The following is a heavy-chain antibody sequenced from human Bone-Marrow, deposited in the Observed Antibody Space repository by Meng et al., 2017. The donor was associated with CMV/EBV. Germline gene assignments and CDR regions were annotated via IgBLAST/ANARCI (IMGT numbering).Heavy chain of an antibody. CDR1: GGSISSYY. V-gene: IGHV4-59*01. CDR2: IYYSGST. Sequence: SETLSLTCTVSGGSISSYYWSWIRQPPGKGLESIGYIYYSGSTNYNPSLKSRVTISVDTSKNQFSLKLSSVTAADTAVYYCARGHLGYCSSTSCHDFDYWGQGTLVTVSS. CDR3: ARGHLGYCSSTSCHDFDY. D-gene: IGHD2-2*01. J-gene: IGHJ4*02.